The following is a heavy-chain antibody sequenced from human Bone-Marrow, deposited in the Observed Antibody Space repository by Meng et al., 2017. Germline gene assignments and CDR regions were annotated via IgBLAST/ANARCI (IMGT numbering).Heavy chain of an antibody. V-gene: IGHV3-11*01. Sequence: LVDSGGGLVKPGGSLRLSCVATGGTFRNFWMTWVRQAPGKGLEWVSYISSSGSTIYYADSVKGRFTISRDNAKNSLYLQMNSLRAEDTAVYYCARQLGATDYWGQGTLVTVSS. CDR1: GGTFRNFW. CDR3: ARQLGATDY. CDR2: ISSSGSTI. J-gene: IGHJ4*02. D-gene: IGHD1-26*01.